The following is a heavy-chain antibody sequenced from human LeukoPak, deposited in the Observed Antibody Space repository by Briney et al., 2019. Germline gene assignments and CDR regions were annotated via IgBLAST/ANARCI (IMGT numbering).Heavy chain of an antibody. CDR1: GFTFSSYS. CDR3: ASPASGYGDYVAAFDI. CDR2: ISSSSSTI. Sequence: GGSLRLSCAASGFTFSSYSMNWVRQAPGKGLEWVSYISSSSSTIYYADSVKGRFTISRDHAKNSLYLQMNSLRAEDTAVYYCASPASGYGDYVAAFDIWGQGTMVTVSS. D-gene: IGHD4-17*01. J-gene: IGHJ3*02. V-gene: IGHV3-48*01.